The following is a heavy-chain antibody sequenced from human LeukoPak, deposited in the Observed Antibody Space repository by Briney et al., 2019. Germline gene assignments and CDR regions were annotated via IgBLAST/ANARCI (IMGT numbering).Heavy chain of an antibody. CDR2: INPSGGST. V-gene: IGHV1-46*01. D-gene: IGHD2-2*01. J-gene: IGHJ6*02. CDR1: GYTFTSYH. CDR3: ARDLGYCSSTSCYSLVDYGMDV. Sequence: GASVKVSCKASGYTFTSYHMHWVRQAPGQGLEWMGIINPSGGSTSYAQKFQGRVTMTRDTSTSTVYMELSSLRSEDTAVYYCARDLGYCSSTSCYSLVDYGMDVWGQGTTVTVSS.